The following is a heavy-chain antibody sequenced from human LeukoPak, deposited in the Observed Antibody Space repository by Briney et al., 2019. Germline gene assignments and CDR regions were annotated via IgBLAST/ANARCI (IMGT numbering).Heavy chain of an antibody. J-gene: IGHJ4*02. Sequence: PSETLSLTCTVSGDSISRYYWSWIRQPAGKGLEWIGRLQTSGSTNYNPSLKSRVTMSVDTSRNHFSLKLTSVTAADTAIYFCVRDSYYWGQGTLVTVSS. CDR2: LQTSGST. V-gene: IGHV4-4*07. CDR1: GDSISRYY. CDR3: VRDSYY.